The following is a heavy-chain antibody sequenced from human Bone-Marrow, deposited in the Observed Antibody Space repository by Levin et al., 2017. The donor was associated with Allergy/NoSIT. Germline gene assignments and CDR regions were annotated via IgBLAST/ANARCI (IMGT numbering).Heavy chain of an antibody. CDR2: LNGVGGNP. V-gene: IGHV3-74*01. J-gene: IGHJ4*02. CDR1: GFTFSNNW. D-gene: IGHD2-21*02. CDR3: ARDLGVSATSSDY. Sequence: HPGGSLRLSCAASGFTFSNNWMHWVRQAPGKGLVWVSRLNGVGGNPSYADSVKGRFTISRDNAKNTLYLQMNSLRSEDTAIYYCARDLGVSATSSDYWGQGTLVTVSS.